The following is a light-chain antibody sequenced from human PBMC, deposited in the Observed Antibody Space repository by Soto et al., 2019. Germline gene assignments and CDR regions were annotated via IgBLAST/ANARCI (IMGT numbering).Light chain of an antibody. J-gene: IGKJ1*01. Sequence: EILLKPSTSTLSLSPGARAPLSCRASQFVSSTSLAWYQQKPGQAPRLLISGASTRAADIPDRFSGSGSGTDFTLTIGRLEPEDLAVYYCQQYDSSPRTSAQGSKVDIK. V-gene: IGKV3-20*01. CDR1: QFVSSTS. CDR2: GAS. CDR3: QQYDSSPRT.